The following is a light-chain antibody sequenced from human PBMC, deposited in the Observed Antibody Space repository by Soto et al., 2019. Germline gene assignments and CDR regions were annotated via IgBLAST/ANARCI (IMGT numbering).Light chain of an antibody. CDR3: QQYNNWPFP. CDR1: QRVSSN. V-gene: IGKV3-15*01. Sequence: EIVMTQSPATLSVSPGERATLSCRASQRVSSNLAGYQQKPGQAPRRLIYGASTRATDIPARFSGSGSGTEFTLTISSLQSEDFAVYYCQQYNNWPFPFGPGTKVDIK. J-gene: IGKJ3*01. CDR2: GAS.